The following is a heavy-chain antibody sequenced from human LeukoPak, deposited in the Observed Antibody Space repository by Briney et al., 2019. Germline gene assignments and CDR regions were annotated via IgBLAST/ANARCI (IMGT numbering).Heavy chain of an antibody. CDR1: GGSITNYI. CDR3: AGPVHSPGWFDP. CDR2: IYTSGTT. V-gene: IGHV4-4*09. J-gene: IGHJ5*02. D-gene: IGHD1-1*01. Sequence: SETLSLTCTVSGGSITNYIWGWIRQPPGKGLEWIGYIYTSGTTNYNPSLRSRVTISVDTSKNQFSLKLRSVTAADTGVYYCAGPVHSPGWFDPWGQGTLVTVSS.